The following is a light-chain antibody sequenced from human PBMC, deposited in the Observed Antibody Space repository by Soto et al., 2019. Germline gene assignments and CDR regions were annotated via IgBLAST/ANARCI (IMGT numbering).Light chain of an antibody. CDR3: QQHNNWPFT. Sequence: EIVMTQSPATLSVSPGERATLSCRASQSVSSNLAWYQQRPGQAPRLLIYGASTRATGILARLSGSGSGTEFTLTISSLQSEDFAVYYCQQHNNWPFTFGQGTKLEIK. CDR2: GAS. J-gene: IGKJ2*01. V-gene: IGKV3-15*01. CDR1: QSVSSN.